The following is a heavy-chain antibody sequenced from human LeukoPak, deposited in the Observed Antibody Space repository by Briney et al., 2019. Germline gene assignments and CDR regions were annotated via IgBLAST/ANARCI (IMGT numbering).Heavy chain of an antibody. J-gene: IGHJ4*02. CDR2: IYSGGST. D-gene: IGHD6-13*01. Sequence: PGGSLRLSCAASGFTFSSYWMSWVRQAPGKGLEWVSVIYSGGSTYYADSVKGRFTISRDNSKNTLYLQMNSLRAEDTAVYYCARGRAAVSFDYWGQGTLVTVSS. CDR1: GFTFSSYW. CDR3: ARGRAAVSFDY. V-gene: IGHV3-66*01.